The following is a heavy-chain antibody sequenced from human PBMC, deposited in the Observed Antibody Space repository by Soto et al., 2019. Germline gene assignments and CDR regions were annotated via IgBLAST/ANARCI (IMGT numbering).Heavy chain of an antibody. CDR3: ARDAPAASYFDY. J-gene: IGHJ4*02. D-gene: IGHD2-2*01. Sequence: SETLSLTCTVSGGSISSYFWSWIRQPPGKGLEWIGYIYYTGSTNYNPSLKSRVTISLDTSKNQFSLKLSSVTAADTAVYYCARDAPAASYFDYWGQGTLVTVS. CDR1: GGSISSYF. CDR2: IYYTGST. V-gene: IGHV4-59*01.